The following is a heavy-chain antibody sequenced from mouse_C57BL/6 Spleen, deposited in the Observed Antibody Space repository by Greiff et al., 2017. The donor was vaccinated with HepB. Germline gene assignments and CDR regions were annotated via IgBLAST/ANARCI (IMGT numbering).Heavy chain of an antibody. CDR1: GYAFSSYW. CDR2: IYPGDGDT. CDR3: ARTDYYGSSYSY. V-gene: IGHV1-80*01. Sequence: QVQLKQSGAELVKPGASVKISCKASGYAFSSYWMNWVKQRPGKGLEWIGQIYPGDGDTNYNGKFKGKATLTADKSSSTAYMQLSSLTSEDSAVYFCARTDYYGSSYSYWGQGTTLTVSS. D-gene: IGHD1-1*01. J-gene: IGHJ2*01.